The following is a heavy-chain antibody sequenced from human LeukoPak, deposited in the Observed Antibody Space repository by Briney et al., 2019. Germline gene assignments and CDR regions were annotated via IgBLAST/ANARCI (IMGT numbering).Heavy chain of an antibody. CDR2: MNPNSGGT. V-gene: IGHV1-2*02. Sequence: ASVKVSCKASGYTFTSYDINWVRQATGQGLEWMGWMNPNSGGTNYAQKFQGRVTMTRDTSISTAYMELSRLRSDDTAVYYCARPTGTTEPFDYWGQGTLVTVSS. CDR3: ARPTGTTEPFDY. CDR1: GYTFTSYD. J-gene: IGHJ4*02. D-gene: IGHD1-7*01.